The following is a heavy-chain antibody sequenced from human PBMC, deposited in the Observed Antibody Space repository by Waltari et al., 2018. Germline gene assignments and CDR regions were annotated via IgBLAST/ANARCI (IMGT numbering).Heavy chain of an antibody. V-gene: IGHV1-69*14. Sequence: QVQLVQSGAEVKKPGSSVKVSCKASGGTFSSYAISWVRQAPGQGLEWMGGIIPIFGTANYAQKFQGRVTITADKSTSTAYMELSSLRSEDTAVYYCAREFFGTRYIYGSTMDVWGKGTTVAVSS. CDR1: GGTFSSYA. D-gene: IGHD3-10*01. J-gene: IGHJ6*04. CDR3: AREFFGTRYIYGSTMDV. CDR2: IIPIFGTA.